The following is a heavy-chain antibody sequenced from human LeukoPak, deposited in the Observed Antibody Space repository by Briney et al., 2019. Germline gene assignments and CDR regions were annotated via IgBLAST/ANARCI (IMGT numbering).Heavy chain of an antibody. J-gene: IGHJ6*03. Sequence: ASVKVSCKASGYTFTGYYMHWVRQAPGQGLEWMGWINPNSGGTNYAQKFQGRVTMTRDTSISTAYMELSRLRSDDTAVYYCARATVATMDYYYYYMDVWGKGTTVTVSS. V-gene: IGHV1-2*02. CDR3: ARATVATMDYYYYYMDV. D-gene: IGHD5-12*01. CDR2: INPNSGGT. CDR1: GYTFTGYY.